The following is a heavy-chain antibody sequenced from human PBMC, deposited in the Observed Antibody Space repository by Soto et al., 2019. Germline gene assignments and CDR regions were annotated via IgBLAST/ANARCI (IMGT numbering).Heavy chain of an antibody. V-gene: IGHV3-23*01. CDR3: ARNNWFDP. CDR1: GFTFSSYV. J-gene: IGHJ5*02. CDR2: VTGSGGST. Sequence: EVQLLESGGGLVQPGGSLRLSCAASGFTFSSYVMSWVRQAPGKGLEWVSAVTGSGGSTYYADSVKGRFTVSRDNSKNTLYLQMNSLRAEDTAIYYCARNNWFDPWGQGTLVTVSS.